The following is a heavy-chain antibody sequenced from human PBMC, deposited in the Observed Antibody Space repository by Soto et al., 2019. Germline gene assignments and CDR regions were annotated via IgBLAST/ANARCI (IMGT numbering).Heavy chain of an antibody. CDR1: GFTFDDYA. V-gene: IGHV3-9*01. D-gene: IGHD6-13*01. CDR3: AKNPSGIAAAPFDY. J-gene: IGHJ4*02. CDR2: ISWNSGSI. Sequence: LRLSCAASGFTFDDYAMHWVRQAPGKGLEWVSGISWNSGSIGYADSVKGRFTISRDNAKNSLYLQMNSLRAEDTALYYCAKNPSGIAAAPFDYWGQGTLVTVSS.